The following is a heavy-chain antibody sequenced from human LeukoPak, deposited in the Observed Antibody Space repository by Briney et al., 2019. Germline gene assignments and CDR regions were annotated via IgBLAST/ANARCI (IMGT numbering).Heavy chain of an antibody. Sequence: SETLSLTCTVSGGSISSYYWSWIRQPPGKGLEWIGYIYYSGDTNYNPSLKSRVTMSLDTSKNQVSLRLSSVTAADTAVYYCARHPFATPFDYWGRGTLLTVSS. CDR2: IYYSGDT. V-gene: IGHV4-59*08. D-gene: IGHD2-15*01. CDR1: GGSISSYY. J-gene: IGHJ4*02. CDR3: ARHPFATPFDY.